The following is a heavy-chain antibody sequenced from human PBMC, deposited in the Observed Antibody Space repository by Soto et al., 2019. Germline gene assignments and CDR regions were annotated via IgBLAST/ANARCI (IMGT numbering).Heavy chain of an antibody. CDR3: SKDHLVSGEEYYDSSGPGY. Sequence: GSLRLSCAASGFTFSSYAMSWVRQAPGKGLEWVSAISGSGGSTYYADSVKGRFTISRDNSKNTLYLQMNSLRAEDTAVYYCSKDHLVSGEEYYDSSGPGYWGQGTLVTVSS. CDR2: ISGSGGST. CDR1: GFTFSSYA. V-gene: IGHV3-23*01. D-gene: IGHD3-22*01. J-gene: IGHJ4*02.